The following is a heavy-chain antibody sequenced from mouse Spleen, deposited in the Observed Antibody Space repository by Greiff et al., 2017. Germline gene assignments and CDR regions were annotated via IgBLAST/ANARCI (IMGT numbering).Heavy chain of an antibody. J-gene: IGHJ4*01. D-gene: IGHD5-2*01. CDR2: IDPSDSYT. CDR1: GYTLTSYW. Sequence: VQLQQPGAELVMPGASVKLSCKASGYTLTSYWMHWVKQRPGQGLEWIGEIDPSDSYTNYNQKFKGKATLTVDKSSSTAYMQLSSLTSEDSAVYYCARREYDYDAMDYWGQGTSVTVSS. CDR3: ARREYDYDAMDY. V-gene: IGHV1-69*01.